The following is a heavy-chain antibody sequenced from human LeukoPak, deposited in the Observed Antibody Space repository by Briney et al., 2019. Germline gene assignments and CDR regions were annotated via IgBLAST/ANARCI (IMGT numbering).Heavy chain of an antibody. CDR2: IIPIFGTA. V-gene: IGHV1-69*13. D-gene: IGHD3-22*01. Sequence: SVKVSCKASGGTFSSYAISWVRQAPGQGLEWMGGIIPIFGTANYAQKFQGRVTITADESTSTACMELSSLRSEDTAVYYCARERDYYDSSGFSDYWGQGTLVTVSS. J-gene: IGHJ4*02. CDR3: ARERDYYDSSGFSDY. CDR1: GGTFSSYA.